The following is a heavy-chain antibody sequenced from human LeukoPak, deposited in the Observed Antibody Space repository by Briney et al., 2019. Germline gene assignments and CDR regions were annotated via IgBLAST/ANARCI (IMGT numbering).Heavy chain of an antibody. CDR2: ISGSSSTI. Sequence: GGSLRLSCAASGFTFSSYEMNWVRQAPGKGLEWISYISGSSSTIYYADSVKGRFTISRDNAKNSLYLQMNSLRDEDTAVFYCAREGPSDFDSWGQGTLITVSS. CDR1: GFTFSSYE. V-gene: IGHV3-48*03. J-gene: IGHJ4*02. D-gene: IGHD2-2*01. CDR3: AREGPSDFDS.